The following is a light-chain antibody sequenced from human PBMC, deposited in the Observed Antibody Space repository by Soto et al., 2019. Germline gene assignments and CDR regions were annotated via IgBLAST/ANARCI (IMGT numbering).Light chain of an antibody. V-gene: IGKV1-5*03. CDR1: RSDSTW. CDR3: QQYGM. J-gene: IGKJ1*01. CDR2: KAS. Sequence: TQITQFPGTLSGWVGESVTVACRASRSDSTWLAWYQQIPGGAPKLLIYKASILESGVPSRFSGSGSGTEFTLPLTRMPPEAFATYYCQQYGMFGPGTQV.